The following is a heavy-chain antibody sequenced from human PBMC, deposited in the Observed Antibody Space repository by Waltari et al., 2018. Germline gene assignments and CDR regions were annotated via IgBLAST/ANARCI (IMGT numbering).Heavy chain of an antibody. CDR3: ASPFYNWDDPLNS. D-gene: IGHD1-20*01. CDR1: GFPFSSYA. Sequence: EVQLLESGGGLVQPGGSLSLSCAAPGFPFSSYAINWVRQAPGAGLEWVSAISVSDGTYYADSVKGRFTISRDTSKNTVYLQMSSLRAEDAALYYCASPFYNWDDPLNSWGQGTLVTVSS. CDR2: ISVSDGT. J-gene: IGHJ4*02. V-gene: IGHV3-23*01.